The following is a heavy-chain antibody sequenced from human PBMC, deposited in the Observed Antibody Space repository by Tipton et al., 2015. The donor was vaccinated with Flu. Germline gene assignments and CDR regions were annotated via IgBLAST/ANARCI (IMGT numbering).Heavy chain of an antibody. CDR2: IYPGDSDK. CDR3: ARKRREDWYFDL. CDR1: GFNLNNHW. Sequence: VQLVQSGPEVKKPGESLKISCQASGFNLNNHWIAWVRQMPGKGLEWMGVIYPGDSDKKYSPPFEGQVTISADKSISTAYLQWSSLKSSDTAMCYCARKRREDWYFDLWGGGTLVSVSS. V-gene: IGHV5-51*01. J-gene: IGHJ2*01.